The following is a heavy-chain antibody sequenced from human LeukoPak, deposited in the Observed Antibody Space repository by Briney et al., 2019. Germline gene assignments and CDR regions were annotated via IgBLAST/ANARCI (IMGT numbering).Heavy chain of an antibody. CDR3: ARLGSSRWRPNFDY. CDR2: IYPRDSDI. CDR1: GYTFTNYW. D-gene: IGHD6-13*01. V-gene: IGHV5-51*01. Sequence: GESLKISCKGSGYTFTNYWIGWVRQMPGKGLEWMGIIYPRDSDIRYSPSFQGQVTISADKSISTAYLQWSSLKASDTAMYYCARLGSSRWRPNFDYWGQGTLVTVPS. J-gene: IGHJ4*02.